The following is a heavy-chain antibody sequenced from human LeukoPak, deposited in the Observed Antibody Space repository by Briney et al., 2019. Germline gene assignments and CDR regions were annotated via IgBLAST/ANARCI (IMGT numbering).Heavy chain of an antibody. V-gene: IGHV3-53*01. D-gene: IGHD1-26*01. J-gene: IGHJ4*02. CDR1: GLFVTQNH. CDR2: IYAGCTT. CDR3: ARDGGTYNGDY. Sequence: HPGGSLRLSCAASGLFVTQNHMSWLRQAPGMGLEWVSVIYAGCTTYYADSVKDRFTISTDKSKNTLYHKMENLRAEDTAVYYCARDGGTYNGDYGGRGALVIVSS.